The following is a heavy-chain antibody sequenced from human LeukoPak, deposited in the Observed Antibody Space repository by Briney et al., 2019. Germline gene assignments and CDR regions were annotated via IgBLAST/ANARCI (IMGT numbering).Heavy chain of an antibody. V-gene: IGHV1-24*01. CDR3: ATEKDLLLDS. CDR2: FDPGDDET. CDR1: GYSLSELS. J-gene: IGHJ5*01. D-gene: IGHD1-26*01. Sequence: ASVKVSCKVYGYSLSELSTHWVRQAPGQGLEWMGGFDPGDDETIYAQKFQGRVTMTEDTSTDTAYLELSSLRSEDTAVYFCATEKDLLLDSWGQGTPVTVSS.